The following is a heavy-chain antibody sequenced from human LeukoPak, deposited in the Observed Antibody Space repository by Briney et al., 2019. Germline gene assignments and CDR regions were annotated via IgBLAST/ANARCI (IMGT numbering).Heavy chain of an antibody. CDR3: ARYDVWGSYRAFDY. Sequence: SETLSLTCAVYGGSFSGYYWSWIRQPPGKGLEWIGTMYHSGSTYYNPSLKSRVTISVDTSKNQFSLKLSSVTAADTAVYYCARYDVWGSYRAFDYWGQGTLVTVSS. V-gene: IGHV4-34*01. CDR1: GGSFSGYY. D-gene: IGHD3-16*02. CDR2: MYHSGST. J-gene: IGHJ4*02.